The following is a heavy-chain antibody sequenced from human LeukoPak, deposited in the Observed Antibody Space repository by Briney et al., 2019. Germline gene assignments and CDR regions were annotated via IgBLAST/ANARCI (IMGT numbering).Heavy chain of an antibody. J-gene: IGHJ4*02. Sequence: GGSLRLSCAASGFTFSNYWMSWVRQAPGKELVWVSRINSDGSSRHYADSVKGRFTISRDNAKNTLHLQMTSLRAEDTAVYYCARGGPYSSDYSSLFDYCGRGILVTVSS. CDR1: GFTFSNYW. D-gene: IGHD3-22*01. CDR2: INSDGSSR. V-gene: IGHV3-74*01. CDR3: ARGGPYSSDYSSLFDY.